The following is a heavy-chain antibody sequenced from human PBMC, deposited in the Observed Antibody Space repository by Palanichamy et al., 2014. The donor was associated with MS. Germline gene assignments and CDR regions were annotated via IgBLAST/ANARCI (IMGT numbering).Heavy chain of an antibody. CDR1: GGSISSSSYY. CDR3: ARRDGQLRFLYYYYGMDV. D-gene: IGHD3-3*01. CDR2: IYYSGST. V-gene: IGHV4-39*01. Sequence: QLQLQESGPGLVKPSETLSLTCTVSGGSISSSSYYWGWIRQPPGKGLEWIGSIYYSGSTYYNPSLKSRVTISVDTSKNQFSLKLSSVTAADTAVYYCARRDGQLRFLYYYYGMDVWGQGTTVTVSS. J-gene: IGHJ6*02.